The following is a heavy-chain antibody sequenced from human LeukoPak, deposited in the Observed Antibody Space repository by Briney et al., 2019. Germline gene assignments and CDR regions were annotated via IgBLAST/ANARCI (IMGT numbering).Heavy chain of an antibody. CDR3: ARETHPLRFSESD. V-gene: IGHV4-4*07. D-gene: IGHD3-3*01. J-gene: IGHJ4*02. Sequence: SETLSLTCTVSGGSISSYYWSWIRQPAGKGLEWIGRICTSGSTNYNPSLKSRVTMSVDTSKNQFSLKLSSVTAADTAVYYCARETHPLRFSESDWGQGTLVTVSS. CDR1: GGSISSYY. CDR2: ICTSGST.